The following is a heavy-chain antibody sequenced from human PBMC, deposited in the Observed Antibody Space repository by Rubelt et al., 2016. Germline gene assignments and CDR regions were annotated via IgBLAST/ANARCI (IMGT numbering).Heavy chain of an antibody. CDR1: GGSISSGGYY. CDR2: IYYSGGT. Sequence: QVQLQESGPGLVKPSQTLSLTCTVSGGSISSGGYYWSWIRQHPGKGLEWIGSIYYSGGTYYNPSLKTRVTISADTSRNQLSLNRGAVAAADTAVYYCARGYYYGSGSYFPFHYWGQGTLVTVSS. V-gene: IGHV4-39*02. J-gene: IGHJ4*02. D-gene: IGHD3-10*01. CDR3: ARGYYYGSGSYFPFHY.